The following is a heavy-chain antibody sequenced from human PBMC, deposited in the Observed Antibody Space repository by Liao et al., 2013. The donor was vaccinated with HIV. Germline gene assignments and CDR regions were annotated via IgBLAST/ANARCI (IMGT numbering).Heavy chain of an antibody. D-gene: IGHD3-16*01. CDR2: INHSGST. Sequence: QVQLQESGPGLVKASQTLSLTCTVSGGSISSGDYYWSWIRQPPGKGLEWIGEINHSGSTTYNPSLKSRVTISVDTSKNQFSLKLSSVTAADTAVYYCARGGYVWGSYRNSHHDYWGQGTLVTVSS. CDR3: ARGGYVWGSYRNSHHDY. CDR1: GGSISSGDYY. V-gene: IGHV4-30-4*08. J-gene: IGHJ4*02.